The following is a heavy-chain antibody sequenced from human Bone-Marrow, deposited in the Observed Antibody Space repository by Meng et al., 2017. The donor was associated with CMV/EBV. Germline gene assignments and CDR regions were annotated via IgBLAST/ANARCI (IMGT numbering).Heavy chain of an antibody. CDR1: GFTFSSYS. Sequence: GGSLRLSCAASGFTFSSYSMNWVRQAPGEGLEWVSSNSSSSSYIYYADSVKGRFTISRDNAKNSLYLQMNSLRAEDTSVYYCARRRRQKDIVVGPVGGQTNAFDIWGQGTMVTVSS. D-gene: IGHD2-2*01. CDR2: NSSSSSYI. V-gene: IGHV3-21*01. CDR3: ARRRRQKDIVVGPVGGQTNAFDI. J-gene: IGHJ3*02.